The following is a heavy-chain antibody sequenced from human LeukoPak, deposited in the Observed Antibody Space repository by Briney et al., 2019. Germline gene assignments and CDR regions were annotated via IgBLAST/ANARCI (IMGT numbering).Heavy chain of an antibody. D-gene: IGHD3-16*01. CDR1: GFTFSSYW. CDR2: IKQDGSEK. J-gene: IGHJ4*02. Sequence: GGSLRLSCAASGFTFSSYWTSWVRQAPGKGLEWVANIKQDGSEKYYVDSVKGRFTISRDNAKNSLYLQMNSLRAEDTAVYYCAKQRYGGEDYWGQGTLVTVSS. CDR3: AKQRYGGEDY. V-gene: IGHV3-7*01.